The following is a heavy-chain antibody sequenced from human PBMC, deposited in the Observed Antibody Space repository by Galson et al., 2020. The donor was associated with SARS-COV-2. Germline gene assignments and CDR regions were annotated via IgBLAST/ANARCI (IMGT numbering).Heavy chain of an antibody. V-gene: IGHV1-3*01. Sequence: ASVKVSCKASGYTFTSYAMHWVRQAPGQRLEWMGWINAGNGNTKYSQKFQGRVTITRDTSASTAYMELSSLRSEDTAVYYCARSGLVAGIPALDYWGQGTLVTVSS. CDR1: GYTFTSYA. CDR2: INAGNGNT. CDR3: ARSGLVAGIPALDY. J-gene: IGHJ4*02. D-gene: IGHD6-19*01.